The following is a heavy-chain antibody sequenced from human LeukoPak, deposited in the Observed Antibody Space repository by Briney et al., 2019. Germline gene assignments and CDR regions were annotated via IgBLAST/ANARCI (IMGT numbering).Heavy chain of an antibody. CDR1: GYTFTGYG. V-gene: IGHV1-18*01. CDR3: ARGANYDFWSGYYYYYYYMDV. Sequence: ASVKVSCKASGYTFTGYGISWVRQAPGQGLEWMGWISAYNGKTNYAQKFQGRVTMTRDMSTSTVYMELSSLRSEDTAVYYCARGANYDFWSGYYYYYYYMDVWGKGTTVTVSS. CDR2: ISAYNGKT. D-gene: IGHD3-3*01. J-gene: IGHJ6*03.